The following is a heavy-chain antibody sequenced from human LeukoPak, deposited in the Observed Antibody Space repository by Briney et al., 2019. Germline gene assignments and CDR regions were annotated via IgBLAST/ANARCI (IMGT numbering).Heavy chain of an antibody. J-gene: IGHJ5*02. D-gene: IGHD3-3*01. V-gene: IGHV4-61*02. CDR3: ARDGGTIFGVAYYNWFDP. CDR1: GGSISSGSYY. Sequence: PSETLSLTCTVSGGSISSGSYYWSWIRQPAGKGLEWIGRIYTSGRTNYNPSLKSRVIISVDTSKNQFSLKLSSVTAADTAVYYCARDGGTIFGVAYYNWFDPWGQGTLVTVSS. CDR2: IYTSGRT.